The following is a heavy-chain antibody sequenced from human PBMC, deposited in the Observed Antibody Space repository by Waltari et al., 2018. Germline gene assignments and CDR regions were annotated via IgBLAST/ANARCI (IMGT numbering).Heavy chain of an antibody. Sequence: EVQLVESGGGLVQPGGSLRLSCAVSGITLSTTTMNWVRQGPGKGLEGVSYISSSSGSINYADSVKGRFTISRDNAKNSLHLQMNSLRAEDTAIYYCAREAWYGNYYHYGMDVWGRGTTVTVSS. CDR1: GITLSTTT. CDR3: AREAWYGNYYHYGMDV. V-gene: IGHV3-48*01. J-gene: IGHJ6*02. CDR2: ISSSSGSI. D-gene: IGHD2-15*01.